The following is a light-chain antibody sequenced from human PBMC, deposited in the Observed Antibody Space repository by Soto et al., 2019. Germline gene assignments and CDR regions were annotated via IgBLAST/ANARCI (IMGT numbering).Light chain of an antibody. V-gene: IGLV1-47*02. CDR1: SSNIASNY. CDR2: SNN. Sequence: QSVLTQPPSASGTPGQSVTISCSGSSSNIASNYVYWYQQLPGTAPKLLIYSNNQRPSGVPDRFSGSKFGSSASLAISGLRSGDEADYYCAAWDDSLSGHVVFGGGTKLTVL. CDR3: AAWDDSLSGHVV. J-gene: IGLJ2*01.